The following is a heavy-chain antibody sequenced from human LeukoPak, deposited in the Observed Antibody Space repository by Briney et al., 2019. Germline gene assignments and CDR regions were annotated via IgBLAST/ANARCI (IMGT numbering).Heavy chain of an antibody. D-gene: IGHD3-3*01. J-gene: IGHJ6*03. V-gene: IGHV3-30*02. Sequence: GGSLRLSCAASGFTFSSYGMSWVRQAPGKGLEWVAFIRFDGTSKFYADSVKGRFTVSRDNSRNTVSLQVNNLRTEDTALYFCAKTPLSDASGHYYYMDVWGKGTTVTISS. CDR3: AKTPLSDASGHYYYMDV. CDR2: IRFDGTSK. CDR1: GFTFSSYG.